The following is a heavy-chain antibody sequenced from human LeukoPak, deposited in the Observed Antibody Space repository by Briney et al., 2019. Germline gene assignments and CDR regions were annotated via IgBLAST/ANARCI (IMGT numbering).Heavy chain of an antibody. CDR1: GYTFTSYD. Sequence: ASVKVSCKASGYTFTSYDINWVRQATGQGLEWMGWMNPNSGNTGYAQKLQGRVTMTRNTSISTAYMELSSLRSEDTAVYYCARECSSCTNWFDPWGQGTLVTVSS. J-gene: IGHJ5*02. D-gene: IGHD6-6*01. CDR2: MNPNSGNT. V-gene: IGHV1-8*01. CDR3: ARECSSCTNWFDP.